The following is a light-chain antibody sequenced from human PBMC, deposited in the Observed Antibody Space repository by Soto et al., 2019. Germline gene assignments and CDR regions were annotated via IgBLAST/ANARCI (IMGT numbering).Light chain of an antibody. CDR3: IQTLQTPFT. Sequence: IVLTQSRLSLPVTPGEPASISCRSSQSLLHINGYNYLDWYLQKPGQSPQLLIYLASSRASGVPDRFSGSGSGTDFTLKISRVEAEDFGVYYCIQTLQTPFTFGGGTKVDIK. J-gene: IGKJ4*01. CDR1: QSLLHINGYNY. CDR2: LAS. V-gene: IGKV2-28*01.